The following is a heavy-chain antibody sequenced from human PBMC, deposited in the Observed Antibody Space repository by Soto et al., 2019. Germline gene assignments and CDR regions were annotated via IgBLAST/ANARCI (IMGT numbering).Heavy chain of an antibody. J-gene: IGHJ4*02. D-gene: IGHD2-8*01. CDR1: GFTFSDHG. V-gene: IGHV3-33*01. Sequence: QVQLVESGGGVVQPGRSLRLSCTPSGFTFSDHGIHWVRQAPGKGLEWVAAIWKDGSNKFYTDSVKGRFTISRDNSKNTLFLQTNSLSAEDTAVYYCARDWNNGIDYWGQGTLVTVSS. CDR3: ARDWNNGIDY. CDR2: IWKDGSNK.